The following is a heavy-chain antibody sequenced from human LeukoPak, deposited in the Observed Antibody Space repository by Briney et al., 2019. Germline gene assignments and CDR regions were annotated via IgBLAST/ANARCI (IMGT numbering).Heavy chain of an antibody. D-gene: IGHD3-3*01. CDR3: AKSGNYDFWSGYYTTFDY. J-gene: IGHJ4*02. CDR1: GFTFSSYA. V-gene: IGHV3-23*01. Sequence: GGSLRLSCAASGFTFSSYAMSWVRQAPGKGLEWVSAISGSGGSTYYADSVKGRFTISRDNSKNTLYLQMNSLRAEDTAVYYCAKSGNYDFWSGYYTTFDYWGQGTLVTVSP. CDR2: ISGSGGST.